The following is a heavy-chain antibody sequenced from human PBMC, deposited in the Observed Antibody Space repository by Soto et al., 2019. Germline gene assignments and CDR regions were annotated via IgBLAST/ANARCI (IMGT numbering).Heavy chain of an antibody. D-gene: IGHD3-3*01. CDR2: IYYNGFT. J-gene: IGHJ5*02. V-gene: IGHV4-39*01. Sequence: QLQLQESGPGLVKPSETLSLTCTVSGGSITSSNYYWGWIRQPPGKGLEWIAIIYYNGFTDYNPSLKSRVIISVDTSKNQFSLRLSSVTAADTAVYYCARQYDFWSGGGWFDPWGQGTLVTVSS. CDR1: GGSITSSNYY. CDR3: ARQYDFWSGGGWFDP.